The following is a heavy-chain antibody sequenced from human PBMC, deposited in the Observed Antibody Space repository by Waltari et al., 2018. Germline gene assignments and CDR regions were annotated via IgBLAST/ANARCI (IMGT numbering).Heavy chain of an antibody. CDR1: GGTFSSYA. CDR3: ARDQAPDDYGERYFDY. CDR2: IIPILGIA. D-gene: IGHD4-17*01. J-gene: IGHJ4*02. Sequence: QVQLVQSGAEVKKPGSSVKVSCKASGGTFSSYAISWVRQAPGQGLEWMGGIIPILGIANDAQKCQGRVTITADESTSTAYMELSSLRSEDTAVYYCARDQAPDDYGERYFDYWGQGTLVTVSS. V-gene: IGHV1-69*04.